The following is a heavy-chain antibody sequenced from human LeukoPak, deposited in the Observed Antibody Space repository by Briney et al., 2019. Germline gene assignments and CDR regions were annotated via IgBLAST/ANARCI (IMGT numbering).Heavy chain of an antibody. D-gene: IGHD3-3*01. CDR1: GFTFNSYW. J-gene: IGHJ3*02. CDR2: IKQDGIEK. V-gene: IGHV3-7*01. Sequence: QPGGSLRLSCVASGFTFNSYWMTWVRQAPGKGLEWLANIKQDGIEKHYVDSVKGRFTISRDNAKDSLYLQMNSLRAEDTAVYYCARDLYDFWTRYRAFDIWGRGTMVTVSS. CDR3: ARDLYDFWTRYRAFDI.